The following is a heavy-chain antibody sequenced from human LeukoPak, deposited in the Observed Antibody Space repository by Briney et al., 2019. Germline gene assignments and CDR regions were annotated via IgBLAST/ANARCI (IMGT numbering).Heavy chain of an antibody. CDR2: INHSGST. CDR3: ARVPRGGSYDVGRYFDY. CDR1: GGSFSGYY. D-gene: IGHD1-26*01. V-gene: IGHV4-34*01. Sequence: SETLSLTCAVYGGSFSGYYWSWIRQPPGKGLEWIGEINHSGSTNYNPSLKSRVTISVDTSKNQFSLKLSSVTAADTAVYYCARVPRGGSYDVGRYFDYWGQGTLVTVSS. J-gene: IGHJ4*02.